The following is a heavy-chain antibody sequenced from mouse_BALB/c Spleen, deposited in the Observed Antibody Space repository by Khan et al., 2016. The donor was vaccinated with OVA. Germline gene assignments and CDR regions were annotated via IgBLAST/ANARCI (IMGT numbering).Heavy chain of an antibody. CDR2: ISYSGST. D-gene: IGHD2-3*01. J-gene: IGHJ2*01. V-gene: IGHV3-8*02. Sequence: EVQLQESGPSLVKPSQTLSLTCSVTGGSITSSYWNWIRKFPGNKLEYMGYISYSGSTFYNPSLKSRVSITRDTSKNQYYLHLNSVTTEDTATYYCARSRWGYYVDGGQGTTLTVSS. CDR1: GGSITSSY. CDR3: ARSRWGYYVD.